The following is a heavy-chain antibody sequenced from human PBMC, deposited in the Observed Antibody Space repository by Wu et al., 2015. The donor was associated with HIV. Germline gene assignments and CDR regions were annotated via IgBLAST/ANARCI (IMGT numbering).Heavy chain of an antibody. CDR1: GDTFSRYT. Sequence: QLVQSGAEVKKPGSSVKVSCKASGDTFSRYTLNWVRQAPGQGLEWMGGIIPIFGTANYAQKFQGRVTITTDESTSTAYMELSSLRSEDTAVYYCARGYSYGTGNYYYYGMDVWAKGP. V-gene: IGHV1-69*01. CDR2: IIPIFGTA. D-gene: IGHD5-18*01. CDR3: ARGYSYGTGNYYYYGMDV. J-gene: IGHJ6*02.